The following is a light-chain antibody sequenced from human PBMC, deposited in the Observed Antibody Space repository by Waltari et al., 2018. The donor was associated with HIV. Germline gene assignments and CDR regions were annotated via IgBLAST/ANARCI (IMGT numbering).Light chain of an antibody. CDR2: DAI. V-gene: IGLV2-14*03. J-gene: IGLJ2*01. CDR1: RSDVGGYSY. CDR3: SPYTSSSVF. Sequence: QSALTQPASVSGSPGQSITISCTGTRSDVGGYSYVSWYQQHQGNAPKPIIHDAINRPSGVSNRFSGSKSGDTASLTISGLQAEDEAVYFCSPYTSSSVFFGGGTRLTVL.